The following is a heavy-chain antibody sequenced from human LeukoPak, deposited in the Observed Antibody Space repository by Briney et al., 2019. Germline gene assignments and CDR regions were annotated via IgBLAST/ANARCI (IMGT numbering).Heavy chain of an antibody. CDR1: GFTFKNYV. CDR3: AKALPAGYDFWSGYHTLIPKAYYFDY. V-gene: IGHV3-23*01. CDR2: ITTSGGGT. J-gene: IGHJ4*02. D-gene: IGHD3-3*01. Sequence: PGGSLRLSCAASGFTFKNYVMSWVRLAPGKGLEWVSTITTSGGGTYCADSVKGRFSISRDNSKNTLYLQMNSLRAEDTAVYYCAKALPAGYDFWSGYHTLIPKAYYFDYWGQGTLVTVSS.